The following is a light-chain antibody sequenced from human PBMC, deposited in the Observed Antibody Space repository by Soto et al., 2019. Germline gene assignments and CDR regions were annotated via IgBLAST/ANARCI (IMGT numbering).Light chain of an antibody. CDR2: AAS. CDR3: QQYNNWPPIT. Sequence: IVMTQSPATLSVSPGERATLSCRASQSLSSNLAWYQQKPGQAPRLLIYAASTRATGVPDRFSGSGSGTEFTLTISSLQSEDFEAYSCQQYNNWPPITFGQGTRLEIK. V-gene: IGKV3-15*01. CDR1: QSLSSN. J-gene: IGKJ5*01.